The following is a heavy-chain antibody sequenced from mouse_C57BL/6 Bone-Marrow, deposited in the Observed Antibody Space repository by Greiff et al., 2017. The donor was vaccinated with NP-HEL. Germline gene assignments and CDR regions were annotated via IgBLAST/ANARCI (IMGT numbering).Heavy chain of an antibody. J-gene: IGHJ3*01. Sequence: QVQLKQPGAELVKPGASVKLSCKASGYTFTSYWMHWVKQRPGQGLEWIGMIHPNSGSTNYNEKFKSKATLTVDKSSSTAYMQLSSLTSEDSAVYYCARSRTTVVATPAYWGQGTLVTVSA. CDR1: GYTFTSYW. CDR2: IHPNSGST. V-gene: IGHV1-64*01. D-gene: IGHD1-1*01. CDR3: ARSRTTVVATPAY.